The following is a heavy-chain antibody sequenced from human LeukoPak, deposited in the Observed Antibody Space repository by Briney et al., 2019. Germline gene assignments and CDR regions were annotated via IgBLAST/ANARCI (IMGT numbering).Heavy chain of an antibody. Sequence: GESLKISCKGSGYSFTSYWIGWVRQMPGKGLEWMGIIFPGGSDTRYSPSFQGQVTISADKSISTAYLQWNSLKASDTAIYYCVRHLSDITSCPNYWGPGTLITVAS. J-gene: IGHJ4*02. D-gene: IGHD2-2*01. V-gene: IGHV5-51*01. CDR2: IFPGGSDT. CDR3: VRHLSDITSCPNY. CDR1: GYSFTSYW.